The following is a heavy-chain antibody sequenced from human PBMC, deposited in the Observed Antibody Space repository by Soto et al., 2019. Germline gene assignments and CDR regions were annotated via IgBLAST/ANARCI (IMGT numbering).Heavy chain of an antibody. D-gene: IGHD4-17*01. CDR1: GFSLSTSGVG. J-gene: IGHJ5*02. CDR3: AHRLVHYGDYLNWFDP. CDR2: IYWDDDK. V-gene: IGHV2-5*02. Sequence: QITLKESGPTLVKPTQTLTLTCTFSGFSLSTSGVGVGWIRHPPGKALEWLALIYWDDDKRYSPSLKSRLTITNDNSKNQVVLPMTNIDPVDTDTYYCAHRLVHYGDYLNWFDPWGQGTLVAVSS.